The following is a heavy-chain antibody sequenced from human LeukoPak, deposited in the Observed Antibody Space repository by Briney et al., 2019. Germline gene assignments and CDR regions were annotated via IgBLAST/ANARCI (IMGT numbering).Heavy chain of an antibody. J-gene: IGHJ6*02. CDR1: GGSISSYY. D-gene: IGHD3-16*02. CDR2: IYYSGST. V-gene: IGHV4-59*13. CDR3: ARVSDYVWGSYRYQDDYGWDV. Sequence: PSETLSLTCTVSGGSISSYYWSWIRQPPGKGLEWSGYIYYSGSTNYNPSLKSRVTISVDTSKNQFSLKLSSVTAADTAVYYCARVSDYVWGSYRYQDDYGWDVWGQGTTVTVSS.